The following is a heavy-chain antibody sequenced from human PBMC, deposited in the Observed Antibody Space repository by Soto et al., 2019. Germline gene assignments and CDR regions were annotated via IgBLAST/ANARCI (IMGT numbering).Heavy chain of an antibody. CDR1: GDSITTDSYY. V-gene: IGHV4-39*01. D-gene: IGHD5-18*01. CDR2: VCYGGSS. CDR3: ASLKFGYSTFDP. J-gene: IGHJ5*02. Sequence: SETLSLTCTVSGDSITTDSYYWGWIRQPPGKGLEWIVNVCYGGSSCYTPSLQSRLTISVDTSKTQFSRKLTALTAADTSVYYCASLKFGYSTFDPWGQGTLVTVSS.